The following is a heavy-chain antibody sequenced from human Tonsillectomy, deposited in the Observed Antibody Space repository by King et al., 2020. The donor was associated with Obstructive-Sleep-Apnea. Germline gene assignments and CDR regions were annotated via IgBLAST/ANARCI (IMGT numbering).Heavy chain of an antibody. D-gene: IGHD1-14*01. Sequence: QLQESGPGLVKPSETLSLTCTVSGDSLSSSSYYWGWIRQPPGKGLGWIGGIYYRGSTYYNPALTSRVTISLDTSKNQFSLKLGSVTAADTAVYYCATHTTAWRPVDSWGQGTLVTVSS. CDR3: ATHTTAWRPVDS. CDR2: IYYRGST. CDR1: GDSLSSSSYY. V-gene: IGHV4-39*01. J-gene: IGHJ4*02.